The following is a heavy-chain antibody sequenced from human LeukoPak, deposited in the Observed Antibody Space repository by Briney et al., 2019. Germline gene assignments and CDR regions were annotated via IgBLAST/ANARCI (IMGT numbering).Heavy chain of an antibody. CDR3: ARHSRTVGSVGIDP. V-gene: IGHV4-59*08. J-gene: IGHJ5*02. D-gene: IGHD4-23*01. Sequence: PSETLSLTCTVSSGSISSYYWSWIRQPPGKGLEWIGHVYYNGSTNYNPSLKSRVTISVDTSKNQFSLKLSSVTAADTAVYYCARHSRTVGSVGIDPWGQGTLVTVSS. CDR2: VYYNGST. CDR1: SGSISSYY.